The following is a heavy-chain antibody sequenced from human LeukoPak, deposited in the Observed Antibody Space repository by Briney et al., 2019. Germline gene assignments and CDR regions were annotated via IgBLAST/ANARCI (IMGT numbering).Heavy chain of an antibody. J-gene: IGHJ4*02. V-gene: IGHV4-38-2*02. CDR1: GYSISSDYY. CDR3: AREASGAGTIDY. Sequence: SETLSLTCTVSGYSISSDYYWGWIRQPPGKGLEWIGSIYHSGSTYYNPSLKSRVTISVDTSKNQFSLKLSSVTAADTAVYYCAREASGAGTIDYWGQGTLVTVSS. CDR2: IYHSGST. D-gene: IGHD6-19*01.